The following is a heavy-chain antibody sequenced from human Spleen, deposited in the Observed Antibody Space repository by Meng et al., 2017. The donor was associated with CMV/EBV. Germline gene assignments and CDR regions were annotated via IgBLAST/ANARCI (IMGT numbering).Heavy chain of an antibody. D-gene: IGHD2-2*01. CDR1: GFTFGDYT. Sequence: GESLKISCTASGFTFGDYTMSWVRQAPGKGLEWVSSISSSSSYIYYADSVKGRFTISRDNVMNSLYLQMNSLRADDTALYYCARERLYQPLWGDALDFWGQGTMVTVSS. V-gene: IGHV3-21*01. CDR2: ISSSSSYI. CDR3: ARERLYQPLWGDALDF. J-gene: IGHJ3*01.